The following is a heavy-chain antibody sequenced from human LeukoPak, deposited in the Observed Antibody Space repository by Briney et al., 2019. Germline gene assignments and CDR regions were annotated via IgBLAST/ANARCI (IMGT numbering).Heavy chain of an antibody. CDR3: ARGNTRVAGTFDY. Sequence: GASVKVSCKASAYTFTSYDINWVRQATGQGLEWMGWMNPNSGNTGYAQKFQGRVTMTRNTSISTAYMELSSLRSEDTAVYYCARGNTRVAGTFDYWGQGTLVTVSS. V-gene: IGHV1-8*01. CDR1: AYTFTSYD. D-gene: IGHD6-19*01. J-gene: IGHJ4*02. CDR2: MNPNSGNT.